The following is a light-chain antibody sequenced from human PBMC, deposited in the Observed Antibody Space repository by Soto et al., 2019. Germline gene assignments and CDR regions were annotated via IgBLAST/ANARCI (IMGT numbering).Light chain of an antibody. CDR2: GAS. J-gene: IGKJ2*03. Sequence: DIQMTQSPSAMSASVGDTVTITCRASQGISNYLAWFQQKPGKVPERLIFGASSLQSGVPSRFSGRGYGTEFTLTISSLQPEDFATYYCQQYNSFVYSFGGGTKLEI. V-gene: IGKV1-17*03. CDR3: QQYNSFVYS. CDR1: QGISNY.